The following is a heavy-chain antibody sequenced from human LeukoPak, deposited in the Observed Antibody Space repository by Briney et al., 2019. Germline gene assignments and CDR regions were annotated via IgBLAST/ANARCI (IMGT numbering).Heavy chain of an antibody. CDR1: GYTSTNYG. Sequence: GASVKVSCKTSGYTSTNYGLSWVRQAPGQGLEWMGWISASNGNTNYAQKFQGRVTMTTDTSTSTAYMELSRLRSDDTAVYYCARDQAIFGGNDAFDIWGQGTMVTVSS. CDR3: ARDQAIFGGNDAFDI. CDR2: ISASNGNT. J-gene: IGHJ3*02. V-gene: IGHV1-18*01. D-gene: IGHD3-3*01.